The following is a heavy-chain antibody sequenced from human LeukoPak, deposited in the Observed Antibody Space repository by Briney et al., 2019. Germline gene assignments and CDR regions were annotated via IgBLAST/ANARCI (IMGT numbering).Heavy chain of an antibody. D-gene: IGHD3-9*01. J-gene: IGHJ3*02. CDR2: ISAYNGNT. CDR1: GYTFTSYG. Sequence: ASVKVSCKASGYTFTSYGISWVRQAPGQGLEWMGWISAYNGNTNYAQKLQGRVTMTTDTSTSTAYMELRSLRSDDTAVYYCARVIKGVGWLLSDAFDIWGQGTMVTVSS. CDR3: ARVIKGVGWLLSDAFDI. V-gene: IGHV1-18*01.